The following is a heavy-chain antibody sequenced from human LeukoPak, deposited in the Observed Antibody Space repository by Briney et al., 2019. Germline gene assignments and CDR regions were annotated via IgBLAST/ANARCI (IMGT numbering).Heavy chain of an antibody. CDR2: IKQDGSEK. CDR1: GFTFTSYW. V-gene: IGHV3-7*01. J-gene: IGHJ5*02. CDR3: VRDFELGRFGP. Sequence: GGTLRLSCAASGFTFTSYWMSWVRQAPGKGLEWVANIKQDGSEKYYVDSVKGRFTISRDDLKNSLFLQMNSLRTDDTAVYYCVRDFELGRFGPWGQGTLVIVSS. D-gene: IGHD3-9*01.